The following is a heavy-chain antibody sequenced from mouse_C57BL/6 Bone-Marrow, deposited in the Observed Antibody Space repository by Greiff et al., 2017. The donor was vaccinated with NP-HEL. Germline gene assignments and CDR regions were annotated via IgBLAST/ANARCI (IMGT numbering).Heavy chain of an antibody. D-gene: IGHD1-1*01. Sequence: VQLKESVAELVRPGASVKLSCTASGFNIKNTYMHWVKQRPEQGLEWIGRIDPANGNTIYAPKFQGKATITADTSSNTAYLQLSSLTSEDTAIYYCARPYYYGSSYCWYFDVWGTGTTVTVSS. CDR2: IDPANGNT. J-gene: IGHJ1*03. CDR3: ARPYYYGSSYCWYFDV. V-gene: IGHV14-3*01. CDR1: GFNIKNTY.